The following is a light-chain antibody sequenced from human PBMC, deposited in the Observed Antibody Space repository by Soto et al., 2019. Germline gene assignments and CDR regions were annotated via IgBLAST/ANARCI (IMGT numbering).Light chain of an antibody. V-gene: IGKV1-5*01. Sequence: DIQMTQSPSTLSASVGDRVTITFRASQTIGSWLAWYQQKPGTAPKLLIYDASTLEGGVPSRFSGSGSGTQFTLTISSLQPDDFATYYCQQYDDYPLTFGGGTKVDI. J-gene: IGKJ4*01. CDR2: DAS. CDR3: QQYDDYPLT. CDR1: QTIGSW.